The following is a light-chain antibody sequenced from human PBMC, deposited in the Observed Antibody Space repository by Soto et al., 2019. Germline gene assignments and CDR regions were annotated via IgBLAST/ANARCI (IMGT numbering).Light chain of an antibody. CDR3: QHYGSSPLT. Sequence: EIVLTQSPGTLSLSPGERATLSCRTSQSVSSSYLAWYQQKPGQAPRLLIYGASSRATGIPDRFRGSGSGTDFTLTISRLEPEDCAVYYCQHYGSSPLTFGGGTKVEIK. V-gene: IGKV3-20*01. J-gene: IGKJ4*01. CDR1: QSVSSSY. CDR2: GAS.